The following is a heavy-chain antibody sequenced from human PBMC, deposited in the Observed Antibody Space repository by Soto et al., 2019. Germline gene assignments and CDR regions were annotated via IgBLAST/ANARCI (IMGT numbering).Heavy chain of an antibody. V-gene: IGHV3-21*01. J-gene: IGHJ1*01. Sequence: SLRLSCAASGFTFSSYSMNWVRQAPGKGLEWVSSISGSSAHINYADSVYGRFTISRDNAKNSVYLQMNSLRAEDSGVYYCARDPSDLWEPDQYFPHWGQGTLVTVSS. CDR1: GFTFSSYS. CDR3: ARDPSDLWEPDQYFPH. D-gene: IGHD1-26*01. CDR2: ISGSSAHI.